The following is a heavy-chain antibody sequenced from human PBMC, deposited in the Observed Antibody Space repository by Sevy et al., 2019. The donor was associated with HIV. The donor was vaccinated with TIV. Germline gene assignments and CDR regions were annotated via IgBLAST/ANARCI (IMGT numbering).Heavy chain of an antibody. Sequence: GGSLRLSCAASGFMFSSYGMNWVRQAPGKGPEWVSGSSWNSGSIGYAESVKGRFTISRDNAKNSLYLQMNSLRVEDTALYYCAKGIGYSNGWYSWFDSWGQGTLVTVSS. CDR2: SSWNSGSI. CDR3: AKGIGYSNGWYSWFDS. D-gene: IGHD6-19*01. V-gene: IGHV3-9*01. CDR1: GFMFSSYG. J-gene: IGHJ5*01.